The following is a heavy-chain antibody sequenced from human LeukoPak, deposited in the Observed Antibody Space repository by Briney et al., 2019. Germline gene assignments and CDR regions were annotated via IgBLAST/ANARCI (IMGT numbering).Heavy chain of an antibody. CDR1: AFTFSNYA. D-gene: IGHD3-3*01. CDR2: ISSNGVGT. Sequence: PGGSLRLSCAASAFTFSNYAMHWVRQAPGKGLEYVSSISSNGVGTYYANSVKGRFTISRDNSKNTLYLQMGSLRAEDMAVYYCARDPGRAGTTEWYYFDYWGQGTLVTVSS. CDR3: ARDPGRAGTTEWYYFDY. V-gene: IGHV3-64*01. J-gene: IGHJ4*02.